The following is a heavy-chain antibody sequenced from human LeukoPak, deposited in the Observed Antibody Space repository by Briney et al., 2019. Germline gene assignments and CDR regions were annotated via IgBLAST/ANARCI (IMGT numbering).Heavy chain of an antibody. CDR3: ARVIAAAGLDAFDI. J-gene: IGHJ3*02. V-gene: IGHV1-2*02. Sequence: ASVKVSCKASGYAFTGYYMHWVRQAPGQGLEWMGWINPNSGDTNYAQKFQGRVTMTRDTSISTAYMELSRLRSDDTAVYYCARVIAAAGLDAFDIWGQGTMVTVSS. D-gene: IGHD6-13*01. CDR2: INPNSGDT. CDR1: GYAFTGYY.